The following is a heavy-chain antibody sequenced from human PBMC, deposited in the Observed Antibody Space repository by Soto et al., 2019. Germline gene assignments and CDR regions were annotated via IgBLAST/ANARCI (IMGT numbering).Heavy chain of an antibody. J-gene: IGHJ6*02. CDR2: MNPNSGNT. D-gene: IGHD3-9*01. CDR1: GYTFTSYD. V-gene: IGHV1-8*01. Sequence: ASVKVSCKASGYTFTSYDINWVRQATGQGLEWMGWMNPNSGNTGYAQKFQGRVTMTRNASISTAYMELSSLRSEDTAVYYCARVGMYYDILTGRFDYYYYGMDVWGQGTTVTVSS. CDR3: ARVGMYYDILTGRFDYYYYGMDV.